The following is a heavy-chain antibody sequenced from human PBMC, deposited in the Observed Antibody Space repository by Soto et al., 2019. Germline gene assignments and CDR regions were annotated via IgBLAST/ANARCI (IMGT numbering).Heavy chain of an antibody. CDR2: IWYDGRKK. D-gene: IGHD3-22*01. Sequence: QVQLVESGGGVVQPGRSLRLSCAAYGFTFSSYGMHWVRQAPGKGLEWVAVIWYDGRKKYYEDSVKGRFTISRDNTKKTLYLRMNRLRAEHPAVYYVARDMRVKRSMDFWGQGTTVNVSS. CDR1: GFTFSSYG. J-gene: IGHJ6*02. CDR3: ARDMRVKRSMDF. V-gene: IGHV3-33*01.